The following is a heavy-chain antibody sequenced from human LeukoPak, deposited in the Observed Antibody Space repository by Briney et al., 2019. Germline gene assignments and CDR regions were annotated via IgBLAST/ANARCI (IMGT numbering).Heavy chain of an antibody. D-gene: IGHD1-1*01. CDR1: GGSISSGDYY. CDR3: ARRAQVQLERGKYYYYYYGMDV. CDR2: IYYSGST. J-gene: IGHJ6*02. V-gene: IGHV4-61*08. Sequence: SETLSLTCTVSGGSISSGDYYWSWIRQPPGKGLEWIGYIYYSGSTNYNPSLKSRVTISVDTSKNQFSLKLSSVTAADTAVYYCARRAQVQLERGKYYYYYYGMDVWGQGTTVTVSS.